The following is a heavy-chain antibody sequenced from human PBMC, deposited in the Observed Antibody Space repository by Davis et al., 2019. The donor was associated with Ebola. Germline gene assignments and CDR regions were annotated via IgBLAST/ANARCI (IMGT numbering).Heavy chain of an antibody. CDR3: AKAVDSNGWHFESYFDY. CDR2: ISGSGGST. Sequence: GGSLRLSCAASGFTFSSYAMSWVRQAPGKGLEWVSAISGSGGSTYYADSVKGRFTISRDNSKNTVYLQMKSLGAEATAVYYCAKAVDSNGWHFESYFDYWGQGTLVTVSS. J-gene: IGHJ4*02. D-gene: IGHD6-19*01. V-gene: IGHV3-23*01. CDR1: GFTFSSYA.